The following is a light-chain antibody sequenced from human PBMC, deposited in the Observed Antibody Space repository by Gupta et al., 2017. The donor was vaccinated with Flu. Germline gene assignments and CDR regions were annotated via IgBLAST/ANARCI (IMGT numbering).Light chain of an antibody. CDR2: NNI. CDR3: AAWDASRNGVV. CDR1: SSTTGSKT. Sequence: QSVLTQPPSASGPPGQMATISSSGSSSTTGSKTVYWYQQLPGTAPKLLIYNNIQRPSGVPDRFSGSKSGTSASLAISGLQAEDEADYYCAAWDASRNGVVFGGGTNLTVL. V-gene: IGLV1-44*01. J-gene: IGLJ2*01.